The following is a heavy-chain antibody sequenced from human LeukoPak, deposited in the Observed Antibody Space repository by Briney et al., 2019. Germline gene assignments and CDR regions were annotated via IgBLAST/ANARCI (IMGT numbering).Heavy chain of an antibody. J-gene: IGHJ6*03. V-gene: IGHV1-2*02. CDR3: GRAVAPGMPYDYFMDG. Sequence: ASVKVSCKASGYTFTSYGISWVRQAPGQGLEWMGWINPNSGGTNYAQKFQGRGTMTRDTYISTAYMELSRLRSEATAVDYCGRAVAPGMPYDYFMDGGGKRTTVTVSS. CDR2: INPNSGGT. CDR1: GYTFTSYG. D-gene: IGHD1-26*01.